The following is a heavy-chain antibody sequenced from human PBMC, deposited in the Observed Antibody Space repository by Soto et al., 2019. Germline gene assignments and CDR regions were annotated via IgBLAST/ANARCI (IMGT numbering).Heavy chain of an antibody. CDR1: GFTFSNYG. D-gene: IGHD1-26*01. Sequence: GGSLRLSCAASGFTFSNYGMHWVRQAPGKGLEWVAVISYDGSNKYYADAVQGRFTITRDNTKNTLYLQMNSLRAQDTDVYYYAKDLGSGSYLFDAFDIWGQGTMVTVS. V-gene: IGHV3-30*18. J-gene: IGHJ3*02. CDR3: AKDLGSGSYLFDAFDI. CDR2: ISYDGSNK.